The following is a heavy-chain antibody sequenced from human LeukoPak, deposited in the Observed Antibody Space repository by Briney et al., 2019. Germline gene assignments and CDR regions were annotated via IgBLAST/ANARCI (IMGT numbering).Heavy chain of an antibody. V-gene: IGHV3-7*03. D-gene: IGHD5-18*01. CDR1: GFIFSSYS. J-gene: IGHJ5*02. CDR3: ASLDTAKQPLANH. Sequence: PGGSLRLSCAASGFIFSSYSMSWVRQAPGKGLEWVANIREERGQEYYVDSVKGRFTISKNSAKNSLYLQMNTLRVEDTAMYYCASLDTAKQPLANHWGQGTLVTVSS. CDR2: IREERGQE.